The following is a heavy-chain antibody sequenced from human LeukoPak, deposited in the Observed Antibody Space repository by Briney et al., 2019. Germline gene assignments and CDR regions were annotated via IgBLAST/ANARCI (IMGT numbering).Heavy chain of an antibody. D-gene: IGHD5-18*01. V-gene: IGHV4-4*07. CDR1: GGSISSYY. CDR2: IYTSGTT. J-gene: IGHJ4*02. CDR3: ARDGFGCSYGYYFDY. Sequence: SETLSLTCTVSGGSISSYYWSWIRQPAGKGLEWIGRIYTSGTTNYNPSLKSRVTMSVDTSKNQFSLKLSSVTAADTAVYYCARDGFGCSYGYYFDYWGQGTLVTVSS.